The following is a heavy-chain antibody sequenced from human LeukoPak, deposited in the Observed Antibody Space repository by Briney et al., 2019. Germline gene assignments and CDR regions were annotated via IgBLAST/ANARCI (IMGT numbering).Heavy chain of an antibody. CDR2: ISSSSSYI. V-gene: IGHV3-21*04. D-gene: IGHD3-9*01. Sequence: PGGSLRLSCAASGFTFSSYSMNWVRQAPGKGLEWVSSISSSSSYIYYADSVKGRFTISRDNAKNSLYLQMNSLRAEDTAVYYCAKSGEGDILTGYSAYFDYWGQGTLVTVSS. CDR1: GFTFSSYS. CDR3: AKSGEGDILTGYSAYFDY. J-gene: IGHJ4*02.